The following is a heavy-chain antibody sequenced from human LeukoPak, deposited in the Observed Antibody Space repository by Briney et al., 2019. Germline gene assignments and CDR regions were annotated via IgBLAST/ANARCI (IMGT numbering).Heavy chain of an antibody. J-gene: IGHJ5*02. Sequence: PSETLSLTCAVYGGSFSGYYWSWIRQPPGKGLEWIGEINHSGSTNYNPSLKSRVTISADTSKNQFSLKLSSVTAADTAVYYCARGEGVRFWSGYTNWFDPWGQGTLVTVSS. CDR2: INHSGST. D-gene: IGHD3-3*01. V-gene: IGHV4-34*01. CDR1: GGSFSGYY. CDR3: ARGEGVRFWSGYTNWFDP.